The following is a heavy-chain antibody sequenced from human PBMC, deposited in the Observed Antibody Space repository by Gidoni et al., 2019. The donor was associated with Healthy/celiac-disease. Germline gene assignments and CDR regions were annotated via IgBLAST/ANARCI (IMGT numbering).Heavy chain of an antibody. CDR3: ARTSHYDPWGFDP. D-gene: IGHD3-3*01. J-gene: IGHJ5*02. CDR2: IDWDDDK. Sequence: QVTLRESGPALVKPTQTLTLTCTFSGFSLSTSGMCVSWIRQPPGKALEWLARIDWDDDKYYSTSLKTRLTSSKDTSKNQVVLTMTNMDPVDTATYYCARTSHYDPWGFDPWGQGTLVTVSS. CDR1: GFSLSTSGMC. V-gene: IGHV2-70*15.